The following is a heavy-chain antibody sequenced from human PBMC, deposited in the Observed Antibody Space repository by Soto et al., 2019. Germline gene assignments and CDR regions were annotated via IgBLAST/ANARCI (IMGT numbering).Heavy chain of an antibody. D-gene: IGHD3-3*01. CDR3: ARGVDSWSGYLF. J-gene: IGHJ4*02. Sequence: SETLSLTCAVYVGSFSGYYWSWIRQPPGKGLDWIGDINHSGGSNQNPSLKIRVIISVDTSKNQFSLMLKSVTAADTAVYYCARGVDSWSGYLFWGQGTPVTVSS. V-gene: IGHV4-34*01. CDR1: VGSFSGYY. CDR2: INHSGGS.